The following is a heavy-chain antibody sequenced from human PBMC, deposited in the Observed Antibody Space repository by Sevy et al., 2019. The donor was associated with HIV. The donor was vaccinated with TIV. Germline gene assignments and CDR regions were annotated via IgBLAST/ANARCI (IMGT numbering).Heavy chain of an antibody. CDR2: INHSGST. CDR1: GGSFSGYY. J-gene: IGHJ5*02. Sequence: SETLSLTCAVYGGSFSGYYWSWIRQPPGKGLEWIGEINHSGSTNYNPSLKSRVTISVDTSKNQFSLKLSSVTAADTAVYYCARGGYGARRWFDPWGQGTLVTVSP. V-gene: IGHV4-34*01. D-gene: IGHD4-17*01. CDR3: ARGGYGARRWFDP.